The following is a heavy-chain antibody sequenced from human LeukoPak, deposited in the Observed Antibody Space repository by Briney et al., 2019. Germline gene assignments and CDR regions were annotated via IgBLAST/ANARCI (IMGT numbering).Heavy chain of an antibody. CDR2: INHSGST. J-gene: IGHJ6*02. CDR1: GGSFSGYY. CDR3: AREYYYGSGSYGMDV. D-gene: IGHD3-10*01. V-gene: IGHV4-34*01. Sequence: PSETLSLTCAVYGGSFSGYYWSWIRQPPGKGLEWIGEINHSGSTNYNPSLKSRVTISVDTSKNQFSLKLSSVTAADTAVYYCAREYYYGSGSYGMDVWGQGTTVTVSS.